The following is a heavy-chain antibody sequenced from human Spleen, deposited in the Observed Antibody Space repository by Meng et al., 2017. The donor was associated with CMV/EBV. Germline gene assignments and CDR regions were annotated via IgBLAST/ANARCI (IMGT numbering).Heavy chain of an antibody. CDR2: ISADNGET. D-gene: IGHD4-17*01. J-gene: IGHJ6*02. Sequence: ASVKVSCKASGYTFTRYGISWVRQAPGQGPEWMGWISADNGETNYAQKFQGRVTMTTDTSTNTAYMELWSLRSDDTAVYYCARVRGDYGMDVWGQGTTVTVSS. CDR1: GYTFTRYG. CDR3: ARVRGDYGMDV. V-gene: IGHV1-18*01.